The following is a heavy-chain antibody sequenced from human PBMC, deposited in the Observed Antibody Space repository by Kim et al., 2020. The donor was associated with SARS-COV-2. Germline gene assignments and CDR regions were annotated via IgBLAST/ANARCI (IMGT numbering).Heavy chain of an antibody. D-gene: IGHD3-22*01. CDR2: MNPNSGNT. Sequence: ASVKVSCKASGYTFTSYDINWVRQATGQGLEWMGWMNPNSGNTGYAQKFQGRVTMTRNTSISTAYMELSSLRSEDTAVYYCATFLGPDYYYDSSAHENWFDPWGQGTLVTVSS. V-gene: IGHV1-8*01. J-gene: IGHJ5*02. CDR1: GYTFTSYD. CDR3: ATFLGPDYYYDSSAHENWFDP.